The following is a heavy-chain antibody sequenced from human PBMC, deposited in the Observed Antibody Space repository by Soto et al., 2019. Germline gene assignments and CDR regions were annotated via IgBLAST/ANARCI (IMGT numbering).Heavy chain of an antibody. CDR1: GFTFSSYG. V-gene: IGHV3-30*18. D-gene: IGHD2-2*01. J-gene: IGHJ4*02. CDR2: ISYGGSNK. CDR3: AKPCGGYCSSTSSYPSSFDH. Sequence: GGSLRLSCAASGFTFSSYGMHWVRQAPGKGREWVALISYGGSNKYYADSVHGRFTISRDTSNNTLYLHMNSLRAEDTAVYYCAKPCGGYCSSTSSYPSSFDHWGQGTLVTVSS.